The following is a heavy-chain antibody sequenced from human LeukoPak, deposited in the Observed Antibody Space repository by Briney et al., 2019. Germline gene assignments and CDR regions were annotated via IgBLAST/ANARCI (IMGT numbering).Heavy chain of an antibody. CDR1: GFTFSSYS. CDR3: ARAKYCSGGSCYYSFGWFDP. J-gene: IGHJ5*02. Sequence: PGGSLRLSCAASGFTFSSYSMNWVRQAPGKGLEWVSSISSSSSYIYYADSVKGRFTISRDNAKNSLYLQMNSLRAEYTAVYYCARAKYCSGGSCYYSFGWFDPWGQGTLVTVSS. V-gene: IGHV3-21*01. D-gene: IGHD2-15*01. CDR2: ISSSSSYI.